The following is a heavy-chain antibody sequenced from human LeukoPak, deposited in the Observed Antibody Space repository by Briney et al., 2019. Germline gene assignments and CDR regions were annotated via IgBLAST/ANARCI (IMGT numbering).Heavy chain of an antibody. CDR1: GFTFSSYSM. J-gene: IGHJ4*02. D-gene: IGHD1-26*01. CDR3: ARRADREGARTFDY. V-gene: IGHV4-4*02. CDR2: IYHSGST. Sequence: PGGSLRLSCEASGFTFSSYSMNWVRQPPGKGLEWIGEIYHSGSTNYNPSLKSRVTISVDKSKNQFSLKLSSVTAADTAVYYCARRADREGARTFDYWGQGTLVTVSS.